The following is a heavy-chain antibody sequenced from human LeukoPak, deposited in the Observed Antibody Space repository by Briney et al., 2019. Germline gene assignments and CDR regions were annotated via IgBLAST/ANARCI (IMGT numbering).Heavy chain of an antibody. CDR1: GFTFSSYS. V-gene: IGHV3-48*01. D-gene: IGHD2-2*01. Sequence: GGSLRLSCAASGFTFSSYSMNWVRQAPGKGLEWVSYISSSSSTIYYADSVKGRFTISRDNAKNSLYLQMNSLRAEDTAVYYCARAMPVPDYWGQGTLVTVSS. J-gene: IGHJ4*02. CDR2: ISSSSSTI. CDR3: ARAMPVPDY.